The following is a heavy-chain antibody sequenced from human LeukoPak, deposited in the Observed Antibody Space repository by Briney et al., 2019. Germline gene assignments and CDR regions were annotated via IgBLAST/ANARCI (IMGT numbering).Heavy chain of an antibody. CDR1: GFTFSSYG. Sequence: PGRSLRLSCAASGFTFSSYGMHCVRQAPGKGLEWVAVIWYDGSNKYYADSVKGRFTISRDNSKNTLYLQMNSLRAEDTAVYYCAREEGGVLVYWGQGTLVTVSS. V-gene: IGHV3-33*01. D-gene: IGHD4/OR15-4a*01. CDR2: IWYDGSNK. J-gene: IGHJ4*02. CDR3: AREEGGVLVY.